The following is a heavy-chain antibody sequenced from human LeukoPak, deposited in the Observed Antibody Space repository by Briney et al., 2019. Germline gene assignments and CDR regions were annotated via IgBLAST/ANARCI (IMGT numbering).Heavy chain of an antibody. Sequence: GGSLRLSCAASGFSFSNAWMTWVRQAPGKGLEWVGRIKDKSDGGTTDYAAPVKGRFTVSRDDSRNTLDLQMDSLKSEDTAVYYCTTLRETYYKLGGPLYFDYWGQGILVTVSS. J-gene: IGHJ4*02. D-gene: IGHD3-10*01. V-gene: IGHV3-15*01. CDR3: TTLRETYYKLGGPLYFDY. CDR1: GFSFSNAW. CDR2: IKDKSDGGTT.